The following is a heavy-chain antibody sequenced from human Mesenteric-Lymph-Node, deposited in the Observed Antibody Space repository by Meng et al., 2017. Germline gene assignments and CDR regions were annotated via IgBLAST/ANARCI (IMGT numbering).Heavy chain of an antibody. V-gene: IGHV3-73*01. CDR1: GFTFSGSA. D-gene: IGHD6-19*01. Sequence: GESLKISCAASGFTFSGSAMHWVRQASGKGLEWVGRIRSKANSYATAYAASVKGRFTISRDDSKNTLYLQMNSLKTEDTAVYYCTTGSSGYWGQGTLVTVSS. CDR3: TTGSSGY. CDR2: IRSKANSYAT. J-gene: IGHJ4*02.